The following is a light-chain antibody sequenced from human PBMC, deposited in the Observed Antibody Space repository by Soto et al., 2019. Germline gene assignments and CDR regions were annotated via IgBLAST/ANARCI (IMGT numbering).Light chain of an antibody. J-gene: IGKJ1*01. CDR2: GAS. V-gene: IGKV3-20*01. Sequence: EIVLTQSSGTLSLSPGERATLSCRASQSVGKNFLAWYQQKPGQAPRFLIYGASSRATGIPERFSGSGSGTDFTLTISRLEPEDFAVYYCQQYASSPRTFGQGTKVEIK. CDR1: QSVGKNF. CDR3: QQYASSPRT.